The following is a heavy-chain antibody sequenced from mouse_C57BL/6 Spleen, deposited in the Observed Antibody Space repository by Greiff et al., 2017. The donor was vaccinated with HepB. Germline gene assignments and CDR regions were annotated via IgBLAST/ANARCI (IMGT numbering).Heavy chain of an antibody. D-gene: IGHD1-1*01. CDR3: ARTLYYGSSSFAY. V-gene: IGHV1-22*01. CDR2: INPNNGGT. Sequence: EVQLQQSGPELVKPGASVKMSCKASGYTFTDYNMHWVKQSHGKSLEWIGYINPNNGGTSYNQKFKGKATLTVNKSSSTAYMELRSLTSEDSAVYYCARTLYYGSSSFAYWGQGTLVTVSA. J-gene: IGHJ3*01. CDR1: GYTFTDYN.